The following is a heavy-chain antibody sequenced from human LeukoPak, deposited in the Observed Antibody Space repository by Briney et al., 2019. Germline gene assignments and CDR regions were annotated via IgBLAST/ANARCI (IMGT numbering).Heavy chain of an antibody. Sequence: SVKVSCKASGGTFSSYAISWVRQAPGQGLEWMGGIIPIFGTANYAQKFQGRVTITADESTSTAYMELSSLRSEDTAVYYCAARQQLIRDWYFDLWGRGTLVTVSS. J-gene: IGHJ2*01. D-gene: IGHD6-13*01. CDR2: IIPIFGTA. CDR3: AARQQLIRDWYFDL. V-gene: IGHV1-69*13. CDR1: GGTFSSYA.